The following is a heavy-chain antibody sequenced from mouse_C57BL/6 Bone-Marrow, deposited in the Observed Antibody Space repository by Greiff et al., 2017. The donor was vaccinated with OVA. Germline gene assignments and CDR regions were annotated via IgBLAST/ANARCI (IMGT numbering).Heavy chain of an antibody. Sequence: EVQLVESGGALVKPGGSLKLSCAASGFTFSSYGMSWVRQTPDKRLEWVATISSGGSYTYYPDSVKGRFTISRDHAKNTLYLQMSSLKSDDSSMSYFAIQWLLFCFFDVWGTGTTVTVSS. CDR3: AIQWLLFCFFDV. CDR2: ISSGGSYT. CDR1: GFTFSSYG. J-gene: IGHJ1*03. V-gene: IGHV5-6*01. D-gene: IGHD2-3*01.